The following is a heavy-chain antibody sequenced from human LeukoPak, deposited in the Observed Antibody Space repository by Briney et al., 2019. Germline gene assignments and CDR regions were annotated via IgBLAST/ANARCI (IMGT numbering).Heavy chain of an antibody. CDR3: ARDAITMVRGVKDAFDI. D-gene: IGHD3-10*01. V-gene: IGHV1-69*13. Sequence: ASVKVSCKASGGTFSSYAISWVRQAPGQGLEWMGGIIPIFGTASYTQKFQGRVSITADESTSTAYMELSSLRSEDTAVYYCARDAITMVRGVKDAFDIWGQGTMVTVSS. CDR1: GGTFSSYA. J-gene: IGHJ3*02. CDR2: IIPIFGTA.